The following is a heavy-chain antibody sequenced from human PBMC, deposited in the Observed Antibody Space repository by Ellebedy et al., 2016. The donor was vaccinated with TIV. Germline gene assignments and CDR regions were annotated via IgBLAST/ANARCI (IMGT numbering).Heavy chain of an antibody. Sequence: MPSETLSLTCAVYGGSFSGYYWSWIRQPPGKGLEWIGEINHSGSTNYNPSLKSRVTISVDTSKNQFSLKVSSVTAADTAVYYCARNADIHYDFWSGYYTYYYYGMDVWGQGTTVTVSS. CDR1: GGSFSGYY. D-gene: IGHD3-3*01. CDR2: INHSGST. CDR3: ARNADIHYDFWSGYYTYYYYGMDV. V-gene: IGHV4-34*01. J-gene: IGHJ6*02.